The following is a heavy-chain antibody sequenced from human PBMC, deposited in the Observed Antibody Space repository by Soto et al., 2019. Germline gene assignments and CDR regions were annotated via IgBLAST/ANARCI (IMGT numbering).Heavy chain of an antibody. J-gene: IGHJ4*02. V-gene: IGHV4-39*01. Sequence: TLSLTYTLSGGSVSRSGYYWAWFSQPPGKGLEWIWSLYSSGKTYRNSSLKSRVTMSDDTSKNQLSLRLSSVTAADTAVYYWARRILAVTEPFDNWGQGTLVTVSS. CDR1: GGSVSRSGYY. D-gene: IGHD2-15*01. CDR3: ARRILAVTEPFDN. CDR2: LYSSGKT.